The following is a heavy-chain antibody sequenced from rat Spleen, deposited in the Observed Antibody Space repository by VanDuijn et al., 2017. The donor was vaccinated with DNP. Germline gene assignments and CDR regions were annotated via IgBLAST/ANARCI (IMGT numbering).Heavy chain of an antibody. CDR3: ARDLIIRDTTSAMDV. D-gene: IGHD4-3*01. Sequence: QVQLKESGPGLVQPSQTLSLTCTVAGFSLTTYNVHWVRQPPGKGLEWMGVIWKNGATRYNSALKSRLNFSKATSKSQVFLKLNSLQTEDTATYYCARDLIIRDTTSAMDVWGQGVMVTVSA. V-gene: IGHV2-41*01. J-gene: IGHJ2*01. CDR1: GFSLTTYN. CDR2: IWKNGAT.